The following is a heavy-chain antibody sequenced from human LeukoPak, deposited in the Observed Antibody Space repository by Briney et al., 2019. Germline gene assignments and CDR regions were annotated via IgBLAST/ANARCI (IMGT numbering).Heavy chain of an antibody. J-gene: IGHJ5*02. Sequence: SVKVSCKASGGTFSSYAISWVRQAPGQGLEWMGGIIPIFGTANYAQKFQGRVTTTADESTSTAYMELSSLRTEDTAVYYCASVVMVRGVSWFDPWGQGTLVTVSS. CDR3: ASVVMVRGVSWFDP. V-gene: IGHV1-69*13. CDR1: GGTFSSYA. D-gene: IGHD3-10*01. CDR2: IIPIFGTA.